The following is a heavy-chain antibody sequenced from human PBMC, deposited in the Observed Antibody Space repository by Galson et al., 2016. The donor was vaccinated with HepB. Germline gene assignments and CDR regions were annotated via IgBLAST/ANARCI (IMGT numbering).Heavy chain of an antibody. D-gene: IGHD5-24*01. CDR3: ARSSTLNGYYFDW. V-gene: IGHV3-21*01. Sequence: SLRLSCAASGFTFSSYSMSWVRQAPGKGLEWVSSISSSSTYIYYADSVKGRFTISRDNTKNSVSLQMNSLRADDTAVYYCARSSTLNGYYFDWWGQGSLLTVSS. CDR1: GFTFSSYS. J-gene: IGHJ4*02. CDR2: ISSSSTYI.